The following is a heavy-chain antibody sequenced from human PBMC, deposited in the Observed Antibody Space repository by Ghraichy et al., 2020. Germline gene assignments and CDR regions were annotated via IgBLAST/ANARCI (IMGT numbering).Heavy chain of an antibody. CDR1: GGSISSYY. V-gene: IGHV4-59*01. CDR3: ARGIFGVAVIPFDY. J-gene: IGHJ4*02. Sequence: SETLSLTCTVSGGSISSYYWSWIRQPPGKGLEWIGYIYYSGSTNYNPSLKSRVTISVDTSKNQFSLKLSSVTAADTAVYYCARGIFGVAVIPFDYWGQGTLVTVSS. CDR2: IYYSGST. D-gene: IGHD3-3*01.